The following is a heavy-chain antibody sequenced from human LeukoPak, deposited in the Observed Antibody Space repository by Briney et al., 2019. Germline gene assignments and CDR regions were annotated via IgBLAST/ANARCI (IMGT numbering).Heavy chain of an antibody. Sequence: GASVKVSCKASGYTFTGYYMFWVRQAPGQGLEWMGWINPNSGGTNYAQKFQGRVTMTRDTSITTAYMELSRLRSDDTAVYYCARASYCGGDCYRDFDYWGQGTLVTVSS. D-gene: IGHD2-21*02. J-gene: IGHJ4*02. CDR2: INPNSGGT. CDR3: ARASYCGGDCYRDFDY. V-gene: IGHV1-2*02. CDR1: GYTFTGYY.